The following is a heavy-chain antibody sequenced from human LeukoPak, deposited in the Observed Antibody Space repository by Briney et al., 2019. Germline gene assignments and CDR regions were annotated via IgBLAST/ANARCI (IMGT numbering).Heavy chain of an antibody. CDR3: AIDICSDGVCLYGMDV. Sequence: PGGSLPLSCAASGFTFSSYSINWVRQAPGKGLEWVSSISSSSSFIYYTDSVKGRFTISRDNAKNSLYLQMNSLRAEDTAVHYCAIDICSDGVCLYGMDVWGRETGVSVSS. D-gene: IGHD2-8*01. CDR2: ISSSSSFI. CDR1: GFTFSSYS. J-gene: IGHJ6*01. V-gene: IGHV3-21*06.